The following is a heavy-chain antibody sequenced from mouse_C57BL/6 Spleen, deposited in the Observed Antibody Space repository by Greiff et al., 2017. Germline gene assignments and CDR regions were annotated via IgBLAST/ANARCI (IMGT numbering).Heavy chain of an antibody. CDR1: GYTFTSYW. J-gene: IGHJ1*03. D-gene: IGHD2-2*01. CDR2: IDPSDSYT. Sequence: VQLQQPGAELVMPGASVKLSCKASGYTFTSYWMHWVKQRPGQGLEWIGEIDPSDSYTNYNQKFKGKSTLTVDKSSSTAYMQLSSLTSEDSAVYYCAFYYGYDGGYFDVWGTGTTVTVSS. V-gene: IGHV1-69*01. CDR3: AFYYGYDGGYFDV.